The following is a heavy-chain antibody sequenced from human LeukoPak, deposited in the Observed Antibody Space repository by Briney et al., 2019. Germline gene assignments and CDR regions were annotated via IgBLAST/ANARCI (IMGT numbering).Heavy chain of an antibody. V-gene: IGHV1-69*04. CDR3: ASPSTTSYYDSSGFFDY. CDR1: GGTFSNDA. Sequence: SVKVSCKASGGTFSNDAISWVRQAPGQGLEWMGRIFPILGIANYAQKFQDRVTITADKSTSTAYMELSSLRSEDTAVYYCASPSTTSYYDSSGFFDYWGQGTLVTVSS. J-gene: IGHJ4*02. CDR2: IFPILGIA. D-gene: IGHD3-22*01.